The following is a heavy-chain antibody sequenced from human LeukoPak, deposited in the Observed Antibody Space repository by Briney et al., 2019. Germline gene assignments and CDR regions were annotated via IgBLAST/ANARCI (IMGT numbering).Heavy chain of an antibody. CDR1: GFTFSSYA. D-gene: IGHD6-13*01. CDR2: ISYDGSNK. Sequence: GGSLRLSCAASGFTFSSYAMHWVRQAPGKGLEWVAVISYDGSNKYYADSVKGRFTISRDNSKNTLYLQMNSLRAEDTAVYYCAREGSSWYPYYYMDVWGKGTTVTVSS. CDR3: AREGSSWYPYYYMDV. V-gene: IGHV3-30*04. J-gene: IGHJ6*03.